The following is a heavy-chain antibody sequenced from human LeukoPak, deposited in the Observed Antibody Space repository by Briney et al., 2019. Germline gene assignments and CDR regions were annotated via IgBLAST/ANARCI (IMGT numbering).Heavy chain of an antibody. J-gene: IGHJ6*02. CDR3: ARGMAAAGQDGMDV. V-gene: IGHV3-11*01. D-gene: IGHD6-13*01. CDR1: GFTFSDYY. Sequence: GGSLRLSCAASGFTFSDYYMSWIRQAPGKGLEGGSYISSSGSTIYYADSVKGRFTISRDNAKNSLYLQMNSLRAEDTAVYYCARGMAAAGQDGMDVWGQGTTVTVSS. CDR2: ISSSGSTI.